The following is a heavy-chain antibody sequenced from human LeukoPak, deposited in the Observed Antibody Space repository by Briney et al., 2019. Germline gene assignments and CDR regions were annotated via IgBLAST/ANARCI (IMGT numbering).Heavy chain of an antibody. CDR1: GYTFTSYD. D-gene: IGHD2-15*01. CDR3: AKKRGYCSGGSCYSTDY. J-gene: IGHJ4*02. V-gene: IGHV1-8*01. CDR2: MNPNSGNT. Sequence: GASVMVSCKASGYTFTSYDINWVRQTTGQGLEWMGWMNPNSGNTGYAQKFQGRVTMTRNTSISTAYMELSSLRSEDTAVYYCAKKRGYCSGGSCYSTDYWGQGTLVTVSS.